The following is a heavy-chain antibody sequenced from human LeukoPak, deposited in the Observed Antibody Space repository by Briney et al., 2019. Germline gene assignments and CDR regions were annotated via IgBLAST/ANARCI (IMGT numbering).Heavy chain of an antibody. Sequence: PSETLSLTCTVSGGSISSYYWSWIRQPAGKGLEWIGRIYTSGSTNYNPSLKSRVTMSVDTSKNQFSLKLSSVTAADTAVYYCARGSDYVWGSYRYTAVDWFDPWGQGTLVTVSS. CDR1: GGSISSYY. CDR2: IYTSGST. V-gene: IGHV4-4*07. CDR3: ARGSDYVWGSYRYTAVDWFDP. J-gene: IGHJ5*02. D-gene: IGHD3-16*02.